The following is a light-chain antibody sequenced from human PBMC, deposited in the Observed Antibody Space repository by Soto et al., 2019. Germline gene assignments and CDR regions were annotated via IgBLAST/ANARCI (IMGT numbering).Light chain of an antibody. CDR1: SRDVGAYDY. V-gene: IGLV2-14*03. CDR2: YVD. CDR3: CSYAEGSICF. Sequence: QSVLTQPASVSGSPGQSITISCTGTSRDVGAYDYVSWYLQYPDKAPQLLIYYVDHRPSGVSSRFSGSKSGNTASLTISGLQDEDEVDYYCCSYAEGSICFCGTGTKVSV. J-gene: IGLJ1*01.